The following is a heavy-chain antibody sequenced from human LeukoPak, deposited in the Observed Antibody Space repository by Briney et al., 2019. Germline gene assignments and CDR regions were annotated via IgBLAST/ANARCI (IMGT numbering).Heavy chain of an antibody. CDR3: ARDTGAAAGPYNWFDP. D-gene: IGHD6-13*01. CDR1: GGSFSGYY. Sequence: PSETLSLTCAVYGGSFSGYYWSWIRQPAGKGLEWIGRIYTSGSTNYNPSLKSRVTMSVDTSKNQFSLKLSSVTAADTAVYYCARDTGAAAGPYNWFDPWGQGTLVTVSS. V-gene: IGHV4-4*07. J-gene: IGHJ5*02. CDR2: IYTSGST.